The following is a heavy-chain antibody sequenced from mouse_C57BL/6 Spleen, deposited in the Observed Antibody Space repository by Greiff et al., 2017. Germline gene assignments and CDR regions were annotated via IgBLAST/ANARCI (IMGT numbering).Heavy chain of an antibody. CDR1: GYTFTSYW. V-gene: IGHV1-69*01. CDR2: IDPSDSYT. CDR3: ARSGGSLAMDY. J-gene: IGHJ4*01. Sequence: QVQLQQPGAELVMPGASVKLSCKASGYTFTSYWMHWVKQRPGQGLEWIGEIDPSDSYTNYNQKFKGKSTLTVDKSSSTAYMQLSSLTSEDSAVYYCARSGGSLAMDYWGQGTSVTVSS. D-gene: IGHD3-1*01.